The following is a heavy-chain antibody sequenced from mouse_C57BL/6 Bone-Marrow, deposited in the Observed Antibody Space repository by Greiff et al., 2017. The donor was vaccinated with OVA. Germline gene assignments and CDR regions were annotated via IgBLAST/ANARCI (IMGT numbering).Heavy chain of an antibody. CDR3: ARRGPITTVVATDYFDY. CDR2: IDPSDSYT. V-gene: IGHV1-50*01. J-gene: IGHJ2*01. D-gene: IGHD1-1*01. CDR1: GYTFTSYW. Sequence: QVQLQQPGAELVKPGASVKLSCKASGYTFTSYWMQWVKQRPGPGLEWIGEIDPSDSYTNYNQKFKGKAPLTVDTSSSTAYMQLSSLTSEDSAVYYCARRGPITTVVATDYFDYWGQGTTLTVSS.